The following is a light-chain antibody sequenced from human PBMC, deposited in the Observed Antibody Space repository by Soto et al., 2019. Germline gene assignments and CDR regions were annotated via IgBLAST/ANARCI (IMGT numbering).Light chain of an antibody. CDR3: QEYGSSPYT. CDR1: QSVRNSY. V-gene: IGKV3-20*01. CDR2: GAS. Sequence: EIVLTQSPCTLSLSPGERATLSCRASQSVRNSYLAWYQQKPGQAPRLLIYGASGRATGIPARFSGSGSGTDFTLTISSLEPEDFAVYYWQEYGSSPYTFGQGTKLEI. J-gene: IGKJ2*01.